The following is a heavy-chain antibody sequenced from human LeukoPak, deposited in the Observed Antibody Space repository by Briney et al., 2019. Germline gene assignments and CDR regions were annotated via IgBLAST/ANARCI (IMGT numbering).Heavy chain of an antibody. V-gene: IGHV5-51*01. CDR2: IYPGDSDT. J-gene: IGHJ4*02. CDR1: GYSFTSYW. CDR3: ARRSNYDILSGYGESYDY. D-gene: IGHD3-9*01. Sequence: GESLKISCKGSGYSFTSYWIGWVRQMPGQGLECMGIIYPGDSDTKYSPSFQGQVTISADKSITTAYLQWSSLMASDTAMYYCARRSNYDILSGYGESYDYWGQGTLVTVSS.